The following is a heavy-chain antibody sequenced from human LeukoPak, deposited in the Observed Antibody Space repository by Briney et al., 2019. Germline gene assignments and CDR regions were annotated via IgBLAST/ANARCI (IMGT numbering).Heavy chain of an antibody. J-gene: IGHJ4*02. D-gene: IGHD3-10*01. CDR1: GFTFSSYG. CDR2: ISYDGSNK. V-gene: IGHV3-30*18. Sequence: GGSLRLSCAASGFTFSSYGMHWVRQAPGKGLEWVAVISYDGSNKYYADSVKGRFTISRDNSKNTLYLQMNSLRAEDTAVYYCAKDYYGSGSSPGTFFDYWGQGTLATVSS. CDR3: AKDYYGSGSSPGTFFDY.